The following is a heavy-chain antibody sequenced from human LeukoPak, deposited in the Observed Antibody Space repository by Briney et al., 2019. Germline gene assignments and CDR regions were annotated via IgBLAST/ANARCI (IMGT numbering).Heavy chain of an antibody. J-gene: IGHJ6*03. V-gene: IGHV4-39*01. CDR2: IFYSGST. Sequence: SETLSLTCTVSGGSISTSNYYWGWIRQPPGKGLEWIGNIFYSGSTYYSPSLKSRVTISLDTSRNQFSLKLNSVTATDTAVYYCARQLYSSGSYYAPMDVWGKGTTVTISS. CDR3: ARQLYSSGSYYAPMDV. D-gene: IGHD3-10*01. CDR1: GGSISTSNYY.